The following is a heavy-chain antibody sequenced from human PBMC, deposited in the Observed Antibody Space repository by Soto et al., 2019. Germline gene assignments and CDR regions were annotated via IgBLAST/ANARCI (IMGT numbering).Heavy chain of an antibody. CDR2: IIPIFGTA. CDR3: ARSYGSGSYNYYYYGMDV. D-gene: IGHD3-10*01. V-gene: IGHV1-69*06. J-gene: IGHJ6*02. Sequence: GXSVKVSCEASGGTFSSYAISWVREAPVQGLEWMGGIIPIFGTANYAQKFQGRVTITADKSTSTAYMELSSLRSEDTAVYYCARSYGSGSYNYYYYGMDVWGQGTTVTVSS. CDR1: GGTFSSYA.